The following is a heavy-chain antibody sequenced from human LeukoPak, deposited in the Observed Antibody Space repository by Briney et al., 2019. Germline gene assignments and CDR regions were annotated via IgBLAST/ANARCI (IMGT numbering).Heavy chain of an antibody. V-gene: IGHV3-48*01. J-gene: IGHJ4*02. CDR2: ITSSSSAI. CDR1: GFAFSSYS. CDR3: ARKSGSSGYPFDY. D-gene: IGHD3-22*01. Sequence: HSGGSLRLSCAASGFAFSSYSMNWVRQAPGKGLEWVSYITSSSSAIYYADSVKGRFTISRDNAKNSLYLQMNSLRAEDMAVYYCARKSGSSGYPFDYWGQGTVVTVSS.